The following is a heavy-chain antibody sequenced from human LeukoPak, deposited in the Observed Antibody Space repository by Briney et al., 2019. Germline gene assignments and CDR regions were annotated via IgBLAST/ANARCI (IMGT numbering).Heavy chain of an antibody. CDR2: IFNDGSNI. Sequence: PGRSLRLSCAASEFIFSNFAMHWVRQAPGKGLQWVAVIFNDGSNIHYADSVKGRFTISRDNSKNALYLQMNSLRAEDTALYYCAKGGYGSQTFFKLEAFDIWGQGTMVTVSS. J-gene: IGHJ3*02. CDR3: AKGGYGSQTFFKLEAFDI. V-gene: IGHV3-30*18. CDR1: EFIFSNFA. D-gene: IGHD3-10*01.